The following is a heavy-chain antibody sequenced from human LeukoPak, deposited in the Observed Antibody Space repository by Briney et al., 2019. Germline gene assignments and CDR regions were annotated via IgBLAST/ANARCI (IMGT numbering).Heavy chain of an antibody. V-gene: IGHV1-69*04. Sequence: VASVKVSCKASGGTFSSYAISRVRQAPGQGLEWMGRIIPILGIANYAQKFQGRVTITRNTSISTAYMELSSLRSEDTAVYYCARGLWQLEAGFDYWGQGTLVTVSS. CDR2: IIPILGIA. J-gene: IGHJ4*02. D-gene: IGHD6-6*01. CDR3: ARGLWQLEAGFDY. CDR1: GGTFSSYA.